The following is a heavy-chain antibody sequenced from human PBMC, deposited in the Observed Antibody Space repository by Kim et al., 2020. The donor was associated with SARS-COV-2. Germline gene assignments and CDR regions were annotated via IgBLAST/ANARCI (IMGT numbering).Heavy chain of an antibody. Sequence: GGSLRLSCTASGFAFSTYAMAWVRQAPGKGPEWVSIVSGNAGASYYADSVRGRFTISRDNTKNTLYLQINSLRAEDTAVYYCANQLGNSWFSDWGQGTLVTVSS. CDR2: VSGNAGAS. D-gene: IGHD6-13*01. CDR1: GFAFSTYA. V-gene: IGHV3-23*01. CDR3: ANQLGNSWFSD. J-gene: IGHJ4*02.